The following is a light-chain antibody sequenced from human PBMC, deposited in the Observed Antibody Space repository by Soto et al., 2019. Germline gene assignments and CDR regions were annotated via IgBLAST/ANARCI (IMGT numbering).Light chain of an antibody. Sequence: IVLTQSAGTLSLSPGERATLSCRASQSVSSSYLAWYQQKPGQAPRLLIYDASSRATGIPDRFSGSGSGTDFTLTISRLEPEDFAVYYCQQYGNSPLTFGGGTNVDIK. J-gene: IGKJ4*01. CDR2: DAS. CDR1: QSVSSSY. V-gene: IGKV3-20*01. CDR3: QQYGNSPLT.